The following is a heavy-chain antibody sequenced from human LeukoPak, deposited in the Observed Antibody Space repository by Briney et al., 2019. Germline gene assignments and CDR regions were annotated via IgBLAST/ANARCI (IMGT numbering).Heavy chain of an antibody. J-gene: IGHJ4*02. CDR2: MNQDGSAT. D-gene: IGHD4-17*01. V-gene: IGHV3-7*01. Sequence: GGSLTLSCAASGFSFSNSWMTWVRQSPGKGLEWVANMNQDGSATYHVDSVKGRFTISRDNARNSLYLQTNSLRAEDTAVYYCARDPAYGALDYWGQGTLVTVSS. CDR1: GFSFSNSW. CDR3: ARDPAYGALDY.